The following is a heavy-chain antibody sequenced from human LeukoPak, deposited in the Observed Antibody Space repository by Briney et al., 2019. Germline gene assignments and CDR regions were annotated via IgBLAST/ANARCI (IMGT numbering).Heavy chain of an antibody. Sequence: PSETLSLTCTVSGGSISSYYWSWIRQPPGKGLEWIGYIYNSGSTKYNPSFKSRVTMSMDTSKNQFSLKLSSVTAADTAVYYCARGGWYSDYWGQGTLVTVSS. CDR3: ARGGWYSDY. V-gene: IGHV4-59*01. CDR2: IYNSGST. J-gene: IGHJ4*02. CDR1: GGSISSYY. D-gene: IGHD6-19*01.